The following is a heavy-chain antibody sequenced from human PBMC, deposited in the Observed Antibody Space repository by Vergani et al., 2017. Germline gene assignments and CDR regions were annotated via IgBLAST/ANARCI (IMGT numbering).Heavy chain of an antibody. CDR2: ISWNSGSI. V-gene: IGHV3-9*01. CDR3: AKDIGYCSSTSCYRPYYYMDV. Sequence: EVQLVESGGGLVQPGRSLRLSCAASGFTFDDYAMHWVRQAPGKGLEWVSGISWNSGSIGYADSVKGRFTISRDNAKNSLYLQMNSLRAEDTALYYCAKDIGYCSSTSCYRPYYYMDVWGKGTTVTVSS. J-gene: IGHJ6*03. D-gene: IGHD2-2*01. CDR1: GFTFDDYA.